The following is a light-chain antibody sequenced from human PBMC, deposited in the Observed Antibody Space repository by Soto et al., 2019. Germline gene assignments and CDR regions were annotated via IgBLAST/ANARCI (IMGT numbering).Light chain of an antibody. Sequence: QSALTQPPSASGSPGQSVTISCTGTSSDVGGYNYVSWYQHHPGIAPKLMIYEVSKRPSGVPDRFSGSKSGNTASLTVSGLQAEDEADYYCSSYAGSNNLWVFGGGTKLTVL. CDR2: EVS. V-gene: IGLV2-8*01. CDR1: SSDVGGYNY. J-gene: IGLJ3*02. CDR3: SSYAGSNNLWV.